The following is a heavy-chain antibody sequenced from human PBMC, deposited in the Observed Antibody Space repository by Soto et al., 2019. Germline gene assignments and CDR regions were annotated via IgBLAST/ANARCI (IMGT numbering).Heavy chain of an antibody. CDR1: GFIFSNYL. Sequence: GGSLRLSCEASGFIFSNYLMHWVRQTPGTGLVWVSRISNDGSITNYADSVKDRFTISRDNAKNTLYLQMNSLRAEDTAVYYCAKDLTWNQADYWGQGALVTVSS. V-gene: IGHV3-74*01. CDR3: AKDLTWNQADY. CDR2: ISNDGSIT. J-gene: IGHJ4*02. D-gene: IGHD1-1*01.